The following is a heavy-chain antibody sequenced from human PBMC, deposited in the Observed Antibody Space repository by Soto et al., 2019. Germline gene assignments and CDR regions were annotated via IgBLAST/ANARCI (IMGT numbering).Heavy chain of an antibody. CDR1: GGSFSGYY. Sequence: XATLSLTCAVYGGSFSGYYWSWIRQPPGKGLEWIGEINHSGSTNYNPSLKSRVTISVDTSKNQLSLKLSSVTAADTAVYYCAREQQHYAFDIWGQGTMVTVSS. CDR3: AREQQHYAFDI. CDR2: INHSGST. D-gene: IGHD6-13*01. V-gene: IGHV4-34*01. J-gene: IGHJ3*02.